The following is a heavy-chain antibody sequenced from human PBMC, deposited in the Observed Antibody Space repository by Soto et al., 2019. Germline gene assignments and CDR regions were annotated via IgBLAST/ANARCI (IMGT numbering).Heavy chain of an antibody. D-gene: IGHD3-22*01. CDR2: IYYSGST. CDR3: ARVYYDSSGYYYGTFDY. J-gene: IGHJ4*02. Sequence: LTCTVSGGSISSYYWSWIRQPPGKGLEWIGYIYYSGSTNYNPSLKSRVTISVGTSKNQFSLKLSSVTAADTAVYYCARVYYDSSGYYYGTFDYWGQGTLVTVSS. V-gene: IGHV4-59*01. CDR1: GGSISSYY.